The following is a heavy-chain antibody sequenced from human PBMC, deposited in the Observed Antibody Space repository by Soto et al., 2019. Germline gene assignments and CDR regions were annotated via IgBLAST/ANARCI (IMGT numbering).Heavy chain of an antibody. J-gene: IGHJ5*02. CDR1: GFPFDDYT. D-gene: IGHD4-17*01. CDR3: ARHGDYGNWFAP. CDR2: IRSSGTTI. Sequence: EVQLVESGGVVVQPGGSLRLSCAASGFPFDDYTMHWVRQAPVKGLEWVSFIRSSGTTIYYADSVKGRFAISRDNAKNSLDLQMNSLRAEDTAVYYCARHGDYGNWFAPWGQGSLVTVSS. V-gene: IGHV3-48*03.